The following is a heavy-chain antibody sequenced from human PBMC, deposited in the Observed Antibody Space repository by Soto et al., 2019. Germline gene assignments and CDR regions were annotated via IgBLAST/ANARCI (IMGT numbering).Heavy chain of an antibody. Sequence: PSETLSLTCTVSGGSISSSSYYWGWIRQPPGKGLEWIGSIYYSGSTYYNPSLKSRVTISVDTSKNQFSLKLSSVTAADTAVYYCASLDILTGYSPGLGMDVWGQGTTVTVSS. CDR1: GGSISSSSYY. V-gene: IGHV4-39*01. D-gene: IGHD3-9*01. J-gene: IGHJ6*02. CDR2: IYYSGST. CDR3: ASLDILTGYSPGLGMDV.